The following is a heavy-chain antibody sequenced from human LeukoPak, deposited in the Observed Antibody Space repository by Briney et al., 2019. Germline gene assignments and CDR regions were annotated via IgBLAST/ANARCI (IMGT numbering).Heavy chain of an antibody. D-gene: IGHD4-23*01. CDR1: GGSISSSSYY. J-gene: IGHJ4*02. Sequence: SETLSLTCTVSGGSISSSSYYWGWIRQPPGKGLEWIGSIYYSGSTYYNPSLKSRVTISVDTSKNQFSLKLSSVTAADTAVYFCARHLLTVVTLEEIFDYWGQGTLVTVSS. CDR2: IYYSGST. CDR3: ARHLLTVVTLEEIFDY. V-gene: IGHV4-39*01.